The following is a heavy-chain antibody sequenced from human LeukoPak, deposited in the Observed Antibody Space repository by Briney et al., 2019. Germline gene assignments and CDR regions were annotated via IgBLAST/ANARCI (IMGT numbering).Heavy chain of an antibody. CDR2: INAGNGNT. Sequence: GASVKVSCKASGYTFTSYAMHWVRQAPGQRLEWMGWINAGNGNTKYSQKFQGRVTITRDTSASTAYMELSSLRSGDTAVYYCASLYDSSGYYFDYWGQGTLVTVSS. D-gene: IGHD3-22*01. V-gene: IGHV1-3*01. CDR1: GYTFTSYA. CDR3: ASLYDSSGYYFDY. J-gene: IGHJ4*02.